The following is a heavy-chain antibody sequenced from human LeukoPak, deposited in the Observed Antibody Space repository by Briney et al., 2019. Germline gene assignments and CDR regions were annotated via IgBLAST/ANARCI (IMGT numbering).Heavy chain of an antibody. CDR3: ASPVKEYNSGWSLDY. CDR1: GGSITRSIYY. V-gene: IGHV4-39*02. CDR2: IYYSGNT. Sequence: SETLSLTSTLSGGSITRSIYYSGWIRHPPGKGLWWVVSIYYSGNTSYNPSLKSRVTISVDTPTNHFSLNVRSLTPPDTGVYSCASPVKEYNSGWSLDYWGEGIQVPVS. D-gene: IGHD6-19*01. J-gene: IGHJ4*02.